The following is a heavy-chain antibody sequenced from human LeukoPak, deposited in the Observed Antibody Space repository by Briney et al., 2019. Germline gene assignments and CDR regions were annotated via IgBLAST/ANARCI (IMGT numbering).Heavy chain of an antibody. V-gene: IGHV3-49*04. D-gene: IGHD2-2*02. CDR1: GFTFGDYA. CDR2: IRSKAYGGTT. J-gene: IGHJ6*03. CDR3: TRMADCSSTSCYTSYYYYYYMDV. Sequence: GGSPRLSCTASGFTFGDYAMSWVRKAPGKGLEWVGFIRSKAYGGTTEYAASVKGRFTISRDDSKTIAYLQMNSLKTEDTAAYYCTRMADCSSTSCYTSYYYYYYMDVWGKGTTVTVSS.